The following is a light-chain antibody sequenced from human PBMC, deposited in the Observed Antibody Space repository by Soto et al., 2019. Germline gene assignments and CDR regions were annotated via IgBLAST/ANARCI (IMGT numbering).Light chain of an antibody. Sequence: EIVLTQSPATLSLSPGERATLSCRASQSVRSFLAWYQQKPGQAPRLLIYDASNRVTGVPGRFSGSGSGTDFTLTISSLEPEDFAVYYCQQRSSWPPALSFGGGTKVDIK. CDR3: QQRSSWPPALS. CDR1: QSVRSF. V-gene: IGKV3-11*01. CDR2: DAS. J-gene: IGKJ4*01.